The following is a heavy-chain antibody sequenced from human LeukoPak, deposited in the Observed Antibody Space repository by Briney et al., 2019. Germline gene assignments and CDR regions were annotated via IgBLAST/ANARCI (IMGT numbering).Heavy chain of an antibody. J-gene: IGHJ5*02. CDR2: IYYSGST. V-gene: IGHV4-59*08. CDR1: GGSISSYY. D-gene: IGHD4-17*01. Sequence: SETLSLTCTVSGGSISSYYWSWIRQPPGKGLEWIGYIYYSGSTNYNPSLKSRVTISVDTSKNQFSLKLSSVTAADTAVYYCARHRLTTVTTNWFDPWGQGTLVTVSS. CDR3: ARHRLTTVTTNWFDP.